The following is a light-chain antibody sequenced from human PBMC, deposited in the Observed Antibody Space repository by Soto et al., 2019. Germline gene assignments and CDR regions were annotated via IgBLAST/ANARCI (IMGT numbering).Light chain of an antibody. V-gene: IGKV3-11*01. J-gene: IGKJ5*01. CDR3: QQRANSPAT. CDR2: DGS. CDR1: QSVRTY. Sequence: EIVLAQSPATLSLSPGERVTLTCRASQSVRTYLAWYQQRPGQAPSLLIYDGSNRATGVPARFSGSGSGTHFTLPISSLEPEDFAVYYCQQRANSPATFGQGTRLQIK.